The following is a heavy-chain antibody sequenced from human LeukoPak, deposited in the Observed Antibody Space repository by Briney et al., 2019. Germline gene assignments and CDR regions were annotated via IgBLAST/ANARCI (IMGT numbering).Heavy chain of an antibody. Sequence: GASVKVSCKASGYIFTNYYMHWVRQAPGQGLEWMGIINPSGGSTSYAQKFQGRVTMTRGTSTSTVYMELSSLRSEDTAVYYCARSYGGNSGYYYYGMDVWGQGTTVTVSS. J-gene: IGHJ6*02. CDR1: GYIFTNYY. CDR2: INPSGGST. CDR3: ARSYGGNSGYYYYGMDV. V-gene: IGHV1-46*01. D-gene: IGHD4-23*01.